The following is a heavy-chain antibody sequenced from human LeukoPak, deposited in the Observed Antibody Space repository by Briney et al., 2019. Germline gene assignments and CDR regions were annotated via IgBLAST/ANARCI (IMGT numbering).Heavy chain of an antibody. Sequence: GGSLRLSCTASGFTFSSYGMHWVRHAPGKGLEWVTFIYNDGSQEFYADSAEGRFTMSRDNSKNTLYLQMNSLRDEDTAIYYCARNVNHWNHVDSWGQGTLVTVSS. J-gene: IGHJ4*02. CDR1: GFTFSSYG. CDR2: IYNDGSQE. V-gene: IGHV3-33*01. CDR3: ARNVNHWNHVDS. D-gene: IGHD1-1*01.